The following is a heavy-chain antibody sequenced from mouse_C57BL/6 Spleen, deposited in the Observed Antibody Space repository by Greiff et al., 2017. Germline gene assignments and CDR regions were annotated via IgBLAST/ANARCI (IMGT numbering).Heavy chain of an antibody. Sequence: EVQLQQSGPELVQPGASVKISCKVSGYSFTDYNMNWVKQSNGKSLEWIGVINPNYGTTSYNQKFKGKATLTVDQSSSTAYMQLNSLTSEDSAGYYCARAGTGGDYFDYWGHGTTLTVSS. CDR1: GYSFTDYN. D-gene: IGHD4-1*01. J-gene: IGHJ2*01. CDR3: ARAGTGGDYFDY. CDR2: INPNYGTT. V-gene: IGHV1-39*01.